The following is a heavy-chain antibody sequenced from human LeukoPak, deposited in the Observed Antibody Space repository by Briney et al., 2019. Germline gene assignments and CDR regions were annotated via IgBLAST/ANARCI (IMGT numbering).Heavy chain of an antibody. Sequence: GASVKVSCKASGGTFSSYAISWVRQAPGQGLEWMGRIIPILGIANYAQKFQGRVTITADKSTSTAYMELSSLRSEDTAVYYCARDPGYSYGTGYFDYWGQGTLVTVSS. CDR3: ARDPGYSYGTGYFDY. J-gene: IGHJ4*02. CDR1: GGTFSSYA. V-gene: IGHV1-69*04. D-gene: IGHD5-18*01. CDR2: IIPILGIA.